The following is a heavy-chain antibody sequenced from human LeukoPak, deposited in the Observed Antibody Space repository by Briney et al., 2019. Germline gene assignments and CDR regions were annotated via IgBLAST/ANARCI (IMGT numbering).Heavy chain of an antibody. D-gene: IGHD6-19*01. V-gene: IGHV4-4*07. J-gene: IGHJ3*02. Sequence: SETLSLTCTVSGGSISSYYWSWIRQPAGKGLEWIGRIYTSGSTNYNPSLKSRVTMSVDTSKNQFSLKLSSVTAADTAVYYCARVVSSGWYDGDAFDIWGQGTMVTVSS. CDR3: ARVVSSGWYDGDAFDI. CDR1: GGSISSYY. CDR2: IYTSGST.